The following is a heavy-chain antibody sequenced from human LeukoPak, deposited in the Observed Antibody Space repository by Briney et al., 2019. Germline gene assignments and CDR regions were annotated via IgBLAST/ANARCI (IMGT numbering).Heavy chain of an antibody. J-gene: IGHJ6*03. CDR3: GRDLRGAPRTRYCSGGTCYSSYYYYMDV. Sequence: SESLSLTRTVPGRSISSYYWSWIRQPPGRGLGCNEYIYYGGNTNYNPSWQSRVTISVATSKNQCSLKLSSVTAAETAVYYCGRDLRGAPRTRYCSGGTCYSSYYYYMDVWGKGTTVTISS. D-gene: IGHD2-15*01. CDR1: GRSISSYY. V-gene: IGHV4-59*01. CDR2: IYYGGNT.